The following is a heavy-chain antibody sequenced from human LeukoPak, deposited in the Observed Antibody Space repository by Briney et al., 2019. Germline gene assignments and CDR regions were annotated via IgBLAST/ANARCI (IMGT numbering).Heavy chain of an antibody. J-gene: IGHJ4*02. CDR2: IYPGDSDT. D-gene: IGHD6-6*01. Sequence: GESLKISCQGSGYIFTSYWIGWVRQMPGKGLEWMGIIYPGDSDTRYSPSFQGQVTISADKSIGTAYLQRSSLKASDTAMCYCARPRDSSSQYYFDYWGQGTLVTVSS. CDR3: ARPRDSSSQYYFDY. V-gene: IGHV5-51*01. CDR1: GYIFTSYW.